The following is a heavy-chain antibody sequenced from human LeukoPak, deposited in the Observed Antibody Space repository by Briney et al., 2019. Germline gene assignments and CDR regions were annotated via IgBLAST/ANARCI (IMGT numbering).Heavy chain of an antibody. Sequence: ASVKVSCKASGYTFTSYYMHWVRQAPGQGLEWMGWINTNTGNPTYAQGFTGRFVFSLDTSVSTAYLQISSLKAEDTAVYYCARPASYYGLNWFDPWGQGTLVTVSS. CDR2: INTNTGNP. V-gene: IGHV7-4-1*02. D-gene: IGHD4-17*01. CDR1: GYTFTSYY. J-gene: IGHJ5*02. CDR3: ARPASYYGLNWFDP.